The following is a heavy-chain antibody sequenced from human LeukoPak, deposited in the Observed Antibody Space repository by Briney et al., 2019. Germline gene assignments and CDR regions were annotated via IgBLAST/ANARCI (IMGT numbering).Heavy chain of an antibody. J-gene: IGHJ4*02. Sequence: GGSLRLSCAASGFTFSSYTMNWVRQAPGKGLEWVSAISGSGGSTYYADSVKGRFTISRDNSKNTVHLQMNSLRAEDTAVYYCAKDQFGGYGSIDYWGQGTLVTVSS. V-gene: IGHV3-23*01. D-gene: IGHD5-12*01. CDR1: GFTFSSYT. CDR2: ISGSGGST. CDR3: AKDQFGGYGSIDY.